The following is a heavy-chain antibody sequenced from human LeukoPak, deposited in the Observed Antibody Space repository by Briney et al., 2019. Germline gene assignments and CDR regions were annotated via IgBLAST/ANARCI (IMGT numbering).Heavy chain of an antibody. CDR2: INHSGST. V-gene: IGHV4-34*01. J-gene: IGHJ4*02. Sequence: PSETLSLTCLVYGGSFSGYYWSWIRQPPGKGLEWIGEINHSGSTYYNPSLKSRITISVDTSKNQLLLKLSTVTAADTAVYYCATNFQYFDFPDYWGQGTLVTVSS. CDR1: GGSFSGYY. D-gene: IGHD2/OR15-2a*01. CDR3: ATNFQYFDFPDY.